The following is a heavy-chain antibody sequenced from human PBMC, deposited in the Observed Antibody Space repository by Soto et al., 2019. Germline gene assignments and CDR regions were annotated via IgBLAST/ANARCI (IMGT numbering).Heavy chain of an antibody. CDR2: IKQDGSEK. D-gene: IGHD2-2*01. CDR1: GFTSSNYW. V-gene: IGHV3-7*03. J-gene: IGHJ6*02. CDR3: TRGTELRYCTSATCPGMDV. Sequence: PGGSLRLSCAASGFTSSNYWMSWVRQAPGKGLERVANIKQDGSEKFYVDSVKGRFTISRDNAKNSLYLQMNSLRAEDTAVYYCTRGTELRYCTSATCPGMDVWGQGTTVTVSS.